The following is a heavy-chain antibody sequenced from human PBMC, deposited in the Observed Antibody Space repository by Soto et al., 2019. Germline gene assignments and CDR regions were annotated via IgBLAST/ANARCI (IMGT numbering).Heavy chain of an antibody. V-gene: IGHV1-18*01. CDR2: ISAYNGNT. CDR3: ARADIVVVPAASKVWEFGY. J-gene: IGHJ4*02. CDR1: GYTFTSYG. Sequence: ASVKVSCKASGYTFTSYGISWVRQAPGQGLEWMGWISAYNGNTNYAQKLQGRVTMTTDTSTSTAYMELRSLRSDDTAVYYCARADIVVVPAASKVWEFGYWSQGTLVTVSS. D-gene: IGHD2-2*01.